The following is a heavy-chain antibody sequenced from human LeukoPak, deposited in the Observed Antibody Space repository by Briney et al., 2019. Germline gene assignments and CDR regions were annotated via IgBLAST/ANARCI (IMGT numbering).Heavy chain of an antibody. CDR2: LSSSGGTT. J-gene: IGHJ4*02. V-gene: IGHV3-23*01. CDR3: ARAYYYGSGSYYTHSPLDY. CDR1: GFTFSSYA. D-gene: IGHD3-10*01. Sequence: GGSLRLSCAASGFTFSSYAMSWVRQAPGKGLEWVSGLSSSGGTTYYADSVKGRFTISRDNSKNTLYLQMNSLGAEDTAVYYCARAYYYGSGSYYTHSPLDYWGQGTLVTVSS.